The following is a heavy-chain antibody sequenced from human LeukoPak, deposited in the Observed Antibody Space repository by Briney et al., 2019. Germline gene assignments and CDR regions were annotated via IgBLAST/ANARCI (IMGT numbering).Heavy chain of an antibody. CDR1: GFSFNNYD. CDR3: ASRSGSYFDY. Sequence: QPGGSLRLSCAASGFSFNNYDMGWVRQAPGKGLEWVSGISAGGGTTYYADSVKGRFTISRANSKNTLDLQMNTLGAEDTAVYYCASRSGSYFDYWGQGTLVTVSS. CDR2: ISAGGGTT. V-gene: IGHV3-23*01. D-gene: IGHD1-26*01. J-gene: IGHJ4*02.